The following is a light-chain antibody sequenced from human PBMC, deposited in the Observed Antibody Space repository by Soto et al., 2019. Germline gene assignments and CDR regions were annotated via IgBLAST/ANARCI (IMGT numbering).Light chain of an antibody. CDR2: GAS. Sequence: EIVLTQSPATLSLSPGERATLSCRASQSVSSNLAWYQQKPGQAPRLLIYGASSRATGIPDRFSGSGSGTEFTLTISSLQSEDFAVYYCQQYGSSPRITFGQGTRLEIK. J-gene: IGKJ5*01. CDR1: QSVSSN. CDR3: QQYGSSPRIT. V-gene: IGKV3-20*01.